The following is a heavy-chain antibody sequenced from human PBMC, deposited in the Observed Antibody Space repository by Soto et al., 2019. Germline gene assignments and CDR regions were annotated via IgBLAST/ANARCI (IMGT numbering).Heavy chain of an antibody. Sequence: SETLSLTCTVSGGSISSGGYYWSWIRQHPGKGLEWIGYIYYSGSTYYNPSLKSRVTISVDTSKNQFSLKLSSVTAADTAVYYCAGEGYYDSSGYYPHFDYWGQGTLVTVSS. CDR1: GGSISSGGYY. V-gene: IGHV4-31*03. D-gene: IGHD3-22*01. CDR3: AGEGYYDSSGYYPHFDY. J-gene: IGHJ4*02. CDR2: IYYSGST.